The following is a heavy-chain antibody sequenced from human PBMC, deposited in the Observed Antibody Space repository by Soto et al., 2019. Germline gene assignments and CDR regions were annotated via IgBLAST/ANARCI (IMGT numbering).Heavy chain of an antibody. D-gene: IGHD2-15*01. Sequence: GGSLRLSCADSGFTFSSYSMNWVRQAPGKGLEWVSYISSSSSTIYYADSVKGRFTISRDNAKNSLFLQMNSLRAEDTAVYYCARDPGGCSGGSCYSWYFDYWGQGTLVTVSS. V-gene: IGHV3-48*01. CDR2: ISSSSSTI. J-gene: IGHJ4*02. CDR1: GFTFSSYS. CDR3: ARDPGGCSGGSCYSWYFDY.